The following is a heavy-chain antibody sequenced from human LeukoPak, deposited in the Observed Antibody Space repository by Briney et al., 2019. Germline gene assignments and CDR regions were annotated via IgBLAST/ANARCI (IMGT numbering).Heavy chain of an antibody. CDR3: ARVGGMYCSSTSCYDGWFDP. J-gene: IGHJ5*02. Sequence: GASVKVSCKASGYTFTNYSISWVRQAPGQGLEWMGWISVYNGNAKYAQKLQGRVTMTTDTSTSTAYTKLRSLRSDDTAVYYCARVGGMYCSSTSCYDGWFDPWGQGTLVTVSS. D-gene: IGHD2-2*01. V-gene: IGHV1-18*01. CDR1: GYTFTNYS. CDR2: ISVYNGNA.